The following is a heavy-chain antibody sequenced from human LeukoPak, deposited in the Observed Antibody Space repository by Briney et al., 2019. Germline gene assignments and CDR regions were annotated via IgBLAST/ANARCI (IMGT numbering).Heavy chain of an antibody. V-gene: IGHV3-23*01. CDR2: ISVSDTT. Sequence: PGGSLRLSCAASGFIFSSYAMSWVRQAPGKGLEWISAISVSDTTYYADSMKGRFTISRDNSKNTLYLQMNSLRAEDTAVYYCALSGGSNWYGLECWGQGTLVTVSS. J-gene: IGHJ4*02. CDR3: ALSGGSNWYGLEC. D-gene: IGHD6-13*01. CDR1: GFIFSSYA.